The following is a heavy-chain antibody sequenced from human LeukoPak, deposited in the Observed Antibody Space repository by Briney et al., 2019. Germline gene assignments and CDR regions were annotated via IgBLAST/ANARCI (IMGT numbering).Heavy chain of an antibody. V-gene: IGHV4-4*07. CDR3: AREAIAAAGSNWFDP. CDR2: IYTSGST. Sequence: PSETLSLTCTVSGGSISSYYWSWIRQPAGKGLEWIGRIYTSGSTNYNPSLKSRVTMSVDTSKSQFSLKLSSVTAADTAVYYCAREAIAAAGSNWFDPWGQGTLVTVSS. J-gene: IGHJ5*02. D-gene: IGHD6-13*01. CDR1: GGSISSYY.